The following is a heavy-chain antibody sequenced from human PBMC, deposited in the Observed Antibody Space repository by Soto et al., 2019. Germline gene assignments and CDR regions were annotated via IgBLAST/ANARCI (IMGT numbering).Heavy chain of an antibody. Sequence: QVQLVQSGAEVKKPGASVKVSCKASGYTLTGYYMHWVRQAPGQGLEWLGWINPNTGVTKYAHDFQGRVTMTRDTSISTTYMELSRLRSDDTAVYYCARGGYLLVNWFGPWGQGTLVTVSS. CDR2: INPNTGVT. CDR3: ARGGYLLVNWFGP. CDR1: GYTLTGYY. V-gene: IGHV1-2*07. D-gene: IGHD6-13*01. J-gene: IGHJ5*02.